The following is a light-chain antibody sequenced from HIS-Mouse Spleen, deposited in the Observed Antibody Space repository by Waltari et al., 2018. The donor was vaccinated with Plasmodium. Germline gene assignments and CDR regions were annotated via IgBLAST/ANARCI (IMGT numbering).Light chain of an antibody. J-gene: IGKJ1*01. CDR2: AAS. V-gene: IGKV1-39*01. Sequence: DIQMTQSPSSLSASVGDRVTITCRASQSISSYLNWYQQKPGKAPKLLIYAASSLQSGVPSRFSGSGSGTDFTLTISSLQPEDFATYNCQQSYSTWTFGQWKKGE. CDR1: QSISSY. CDR3: QQSYSTWT.